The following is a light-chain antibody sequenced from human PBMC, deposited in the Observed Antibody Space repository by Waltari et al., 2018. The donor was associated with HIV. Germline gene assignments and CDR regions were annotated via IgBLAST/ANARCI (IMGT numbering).Light chain of an antibody. CDR2: RNA. Sequence: QSGLSQPPSTSRPPGQRVVISCSGSSSNVGKNYVSWFQQLPGAAPRLLIYRNARRPSRVPDRFTAAKSGTSASLVISGLRSDDEAEYFCASWDDALSSWLFGGGTKLTVL. CDR3: ASWDDALSSWL. V-gene: IGLV1-47*01. J-gene: IGLJ6*01. CDR1: SSNVGKNY.